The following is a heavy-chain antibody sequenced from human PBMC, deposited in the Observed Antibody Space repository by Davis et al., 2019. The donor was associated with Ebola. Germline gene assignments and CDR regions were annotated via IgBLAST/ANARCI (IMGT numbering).Heavy chain of an antibody. CDR2: IYYSGST. D-gene: IGHD2-8*01. V-gene: IGHV4-31*03. Sequence: LRLSCTVSGGSISSGGYYWSWIRQHPGKGLEWIGYIYYSGSTYYNPSLKSRVTISVDTSKNQCSLKLSSVTAADTAVYYCARARIVLMVYAIPDPPTDYGMDVWGQGTTVTVSS. CDR1: GGSISSGGYY. J-gene: IGHJ6*02. CDR3: ARARIVLMVYAIPDPPTDYGMDV.